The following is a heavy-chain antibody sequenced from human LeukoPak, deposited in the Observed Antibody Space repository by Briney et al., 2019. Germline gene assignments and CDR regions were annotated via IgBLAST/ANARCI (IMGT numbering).Heavy chain of an antibody. J-gene: IGHJ6*03. D-gene: IGHD6-19*01. CDR2: TYYRSKWYN. Sequence: SQTLSLTCAISGDSVSSNSAAWNWIRQSPSRGLEWLGRTYYRSKWYNDYAISVKSRITINPDTSKNQFSLHLNSVTPEDTAVYYCARATTQWLVLLWGRDYYYYMDVWGKGTTVTVSS. CDR3: ARATTQWLVLLWGRDYYYYMDV. CDR1: GDSVSSNSAA. V-gene: IGHV6-1*01.